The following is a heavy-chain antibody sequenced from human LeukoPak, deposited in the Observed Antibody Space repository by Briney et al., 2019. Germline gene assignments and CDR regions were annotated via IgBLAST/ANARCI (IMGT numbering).Heavy chain of an antibody. CDR3: ARDSPYNWKDGYNWFDP. V-gene: IGHV1-69*04. CDR1: GGTFGSYA. D-gene: IGHD1-20*01. Sequence: ASVKVSRKASGGTFGSYAISWVRQAPGQGLEWMGRIIPILGISNCTQKFQGRVTITADKSTSTAYMELSRLRFEDTAVYYCARDSPYNWKDGYNWFDPWGQGTLVTVSS. J-gene: IGHJ5*02. CDR2: IIPILGIS.